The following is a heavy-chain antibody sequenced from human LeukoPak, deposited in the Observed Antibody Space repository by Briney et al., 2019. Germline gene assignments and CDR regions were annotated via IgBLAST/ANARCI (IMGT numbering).Heavy chain of an antibody. J-gene: IGHJ5*02. CDR1: GGSISSGGYS. D-gene: IGHD6-13*01. V-gene: IGHV4-30-4*07. CDR2: IHDSGSN. CDR3: ARVVAAAGNNWFDP. Sequence: SETLSLTCAVSGGSISSGGYSWTWIRQTPGKGLEWIAYIHDSGSNYYNPSLKSRVSISIDTSKNQFSLKLSSVTAADTAGYYCARVVAAAGNNWFDPWGQGTLVTVSS.